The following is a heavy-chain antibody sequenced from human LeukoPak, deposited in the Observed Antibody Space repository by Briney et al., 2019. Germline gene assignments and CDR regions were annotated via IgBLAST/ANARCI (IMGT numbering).Heavy chain of an antibody. D-gene: IGHD3-3*01. CDR3: GRETDFGVVTN. V-gene: IGHV6-1*01. CDR1: GDSVSSNGAS. CDR2: TYYRSQQWHS. Sequence: PSQTLSLTCAISGDSVSSNGASWNWIRQSPSRGLEWLGRTYYRSQQWHSDYAPSVKGRITLNPGTSKNQFSLQLNSMTPEDTAVYYCGRETDFGVVTNWGQGTLVTVSS. J-gene: IGHJ4*02.